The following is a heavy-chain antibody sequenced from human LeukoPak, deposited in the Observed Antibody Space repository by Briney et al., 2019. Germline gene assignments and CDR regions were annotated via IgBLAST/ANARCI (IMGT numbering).Heavy chain of an antibody. CDR3: AREGGYSYGYGGVFDY. CDR1: GFTFSSYS. J-gene: IGHJ4*02. V-gene: IGHV3-21*01. Sequence: PGGSLRLSCAASGFTFSSYSMNWVRQAPGKGLEWVSSISSSSSYIYYADSVKGRFTISRDNDKNSLYLQMNSLRAEETAGYYCAREGGYSYGYGGVFDYWGQGTLVTVSS. CDR2: ISSSSSYI. D-gene: IGHD5-18*01.